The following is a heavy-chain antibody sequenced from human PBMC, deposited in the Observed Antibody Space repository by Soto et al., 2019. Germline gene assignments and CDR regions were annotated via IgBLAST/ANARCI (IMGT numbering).Heavy chain of an antibody. V-gene: IGHV3-13*05. D-gene: IGHD4-17*01. J-gene: IGHJ3*02. CDR2: IGTAGDP. Sequence: PGGSLRLSCAASGFTFSSYDMHWVRQATGKGLEWVSAIGTAGDPYYPGSVKGRFTISRENAKNSLYLQMNSLRAGDTAVYYCARAGYGDYYDAFDIWGQGTMVTVSS. CDR1: GFTFSSYD. CDR3: ARAGYGDYYDAFDI.